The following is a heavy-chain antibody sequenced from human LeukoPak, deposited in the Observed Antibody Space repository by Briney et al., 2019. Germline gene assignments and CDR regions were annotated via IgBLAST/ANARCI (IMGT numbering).Heavy chain of an antibody. Sequence: PGGPLRLPCAAWGYPYSSYRMHGAPQAQGKGVVGVSGFNSGGRNQTYADSVKGRFTISRDNAKNTLYLQMNSLRAEDTAVDYGARDQKAYGAYYMDVWGKGTTVTVSS. V-gene: IGHV3-74*01. CDR3: ARDQKAYGAYYMDV. D-gene: IGHD4-17*01. J-gene: IGHJ6*03. CDR2: FNSGGRNQ. CDR1: GYPYSSYR.